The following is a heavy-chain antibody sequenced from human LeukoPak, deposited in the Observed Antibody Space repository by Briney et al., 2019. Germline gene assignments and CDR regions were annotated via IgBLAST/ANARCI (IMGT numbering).Heavy chain of an antibody. CDR3: VSPRRFSYGYFDY. D-gene: IGHD5-18*01. CDR2: IYYSKNT. V-gene: IGHV4-39*01. Sequence: SETLSLTCTVSGGSISSSSVYWGWIRQPPGKGLEWIGSIYYSKNTYYNPSLKSRVTISADTSKNQFSLTLGSVSATDTAVYYCVSPRRFSYGYFDYWGQGTLVTVSS. CDR1: GGSISSSSVY. J-gene: IGHJ4*02.